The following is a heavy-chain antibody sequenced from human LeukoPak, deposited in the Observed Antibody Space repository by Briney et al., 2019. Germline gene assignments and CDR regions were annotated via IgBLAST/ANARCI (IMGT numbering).Heavy chain of an antibody. CDR1: GYTFTGYY. J-gene: IGHJ6*03. D-gene: IGHD5-12*01. Sequence: ASVTVSCKASGYTFTGYYMRWVRQAPGQGLEWMGWINPNSGGTNYAQKFQGRVTMTRDTSISTAYMELSRLRSDDTAVYYCARGALRVATIFNYYYMDVWGKGTTVTVSS. V-gene: IGHV1-2*02. CDR3: ARGALRVATIFNYYYMDV. CDR2: INPNSGGT.